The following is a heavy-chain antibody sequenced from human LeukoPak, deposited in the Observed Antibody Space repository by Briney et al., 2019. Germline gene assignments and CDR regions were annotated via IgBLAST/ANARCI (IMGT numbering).Heavy chain of an antibody. J-gene: IGHJ4*02. CDR1: GGSISSGDYY. CDR2: INHSGST. V-gene: IGHV4-30-4*01. CDR3: ASGEMVRGELVFGAC. Sequence: SETLSLTCTVSGGSISSGDYYWSWIRQPPGKGLEWIGEINHSGSTNYNPSLKSRVTISVGTSKNQFSLKLSSVTAADTAVYYCASGEMVRGELVFGACWGQGTLVTVSS. D-gene: IGHD3-10*01.